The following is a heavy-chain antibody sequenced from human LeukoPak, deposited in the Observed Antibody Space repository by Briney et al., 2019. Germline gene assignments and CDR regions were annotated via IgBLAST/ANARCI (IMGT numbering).Heavy chain of an antibody. J-gene: IGHJ4*02. D-gene: IGHD4-11*01. CDR3: ASKTLGPTTVNDY. CDR1: GFTFSTYS. CDR2: ISSSSSYI. V-gene: IGHV3-21*01. Sequence: PGGSLRLSCAASGFTFSTYSMNWVRQAPGKGLEWVSSISSSSSYIYYADSVKGRFTISRDNAKNSLYLQMNSLRAEDTAVYYCASKTLGPTTVNDYWGQGTLVTVSS.